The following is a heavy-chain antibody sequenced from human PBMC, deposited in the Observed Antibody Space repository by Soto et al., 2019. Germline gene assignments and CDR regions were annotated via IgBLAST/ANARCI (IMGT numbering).Heavy chain of an antibody. CDR1: GFTVSSKY. CDR2: IQSGGPT. Sequence: GGSLRLSCAASGFTVSSKYMSWVRQAPGKGLEWVSLIQSGGPTYYADSVKGRFTISRDTSENTLHLQMDGLRAEDTAVYYCARGDVLCDGGRCYGGPLDVWGKGTTVTVSS. J-gene: IGHJ6*03. CDR3: ARGDVLCDGGRCYGGPLDV. V-gene: IGHV3-66*01. D-gene: IGHD2-15*01.